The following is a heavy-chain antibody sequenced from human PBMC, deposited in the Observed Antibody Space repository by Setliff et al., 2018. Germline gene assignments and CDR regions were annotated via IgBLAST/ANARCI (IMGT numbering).Heavy chain of an antibody. CDR3: SVVDLGDY. CDR2: INGGNGNT. D-gene: IGHD2-15*01. CDR1: GYTFTGYY. Sequence: ASVKVSCKASGYTFTGYYMHWVRQAPGQGLEWMGWINGGNGNTKYLEKFQGRVTFTRDTSASTAYMEVSSLRSEDAAVYFCSVVDLGDYWGQGTLVTVSS. V-gene: IGHV1-3*01. J-gene: IGHJ4*02.